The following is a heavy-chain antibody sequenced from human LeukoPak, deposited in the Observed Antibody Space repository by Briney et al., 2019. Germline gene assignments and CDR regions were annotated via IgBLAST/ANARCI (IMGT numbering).Heavy chain of an antibody. J-gene: IGHJ6*04. Sequence: PGGSLRLSFAASGFTFSSYAMSWVRQAPGRGLEWVSTVSGGGGTTYYAASVKGRFTISRDNSKNTLSLQMNSLRAEDTAVYYCAVAPKLAEVWGKGTTVTVSS. D-gene: IGHD1-7*01. CDR3: AVAPKLAEV. V-gene: IGHV3-23*01. CDR1: GFTFSSYA. CDR2: VSGGGGTT.